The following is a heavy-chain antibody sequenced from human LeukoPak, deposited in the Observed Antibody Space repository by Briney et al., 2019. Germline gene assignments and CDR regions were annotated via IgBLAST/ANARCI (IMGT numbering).Heavy chain of an antibody. CDR1: SVSITSSSYY. V-gene: IGHV4-39*01. Sequence: SETLSLTCSVSSVSITSSSYYWGWIRQPPGRGLEWIGSFYYSGTMYYKPSLKSRVSIYVDTSKNQFSLKVTSMTAADTAVYYCARISGPHYYAMDVWGQGTTVTVPS. CDR3: ARISGPHYYAMDV. D-gene: IGHD3-10*01. CDR2: FYYSGTM. J-gene: IGHJ6*02.